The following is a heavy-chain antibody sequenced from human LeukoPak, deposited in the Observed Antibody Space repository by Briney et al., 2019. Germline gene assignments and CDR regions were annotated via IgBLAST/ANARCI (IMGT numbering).Heavy chain of an antibody. CDR2: INHSGST. CDR1: GGSFSGYY. V-gene: IGHV4-34*01. Sequence: SETLSLTCAVYGGSFSGYYWSWIRQPPGKGLEWIGEINHSGSTNYNPSLKSRVTISVDTSKNQFSLKLSSVTAADTAVYYCARVRTGYSYGHYYYMDVWGKGTTVTVSS. J-gene: IGHJ6*03. CDR3: ARVRTGYSYGHYYYMDV. D-gene: IGHD5-18*01.